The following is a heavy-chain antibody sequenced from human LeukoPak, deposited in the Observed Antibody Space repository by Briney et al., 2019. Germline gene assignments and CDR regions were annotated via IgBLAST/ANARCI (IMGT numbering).Heavy chain of an antibody. CDR1: GGSISSSSFY. J-gene: IGHJ5*02. V-gene: IGHV4-39*01. D-gene: IGHD3-3*01. CDR2: IYYSGST. Sequence: SETLSLTCTVSGGSISSSSFYWGWIRQPPGKGLEWIGSIYYSGSTYYNPSLKSRVTISVDTSKNQFSLKLSSVTAADTAVYYCASVRFLEWLSSFAPWGQGTLVTVSS. CDR3: ASVRFLEWLSSFAP.